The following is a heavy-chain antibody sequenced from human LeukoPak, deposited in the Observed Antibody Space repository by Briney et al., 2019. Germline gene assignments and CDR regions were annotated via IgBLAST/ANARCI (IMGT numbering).Heavy chain of an antibody. D-gene: IGHD5-18*01. J-gene: IGHJ4*02. V-gene: IGHV3-53*01. CDR2: IYSGGST. Sequence: QAGGSLRLSCAASGFTVSSNYMNWVRHAPGKGLDWVSVIYSGGSTNYADSVEGRFTISRDNSKNTLYLQMNSLRAEDTAVYYCIYGYTLDFWGQGTLVTVSS. CDR1: GFTVSSNY. CDR3: IYGYTLDF.